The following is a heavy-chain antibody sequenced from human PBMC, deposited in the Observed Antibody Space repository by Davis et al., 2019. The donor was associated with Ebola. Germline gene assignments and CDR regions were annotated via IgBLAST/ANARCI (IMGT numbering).Heavy chain of an antibody. V-gene: IGHV3-33*01. CDR3: ARDIEGPAAIRGYYYYYMDV. CDR2: IWYDGSNR. Sequence: SCAASGFTFSDYGMHWVRQAPGKGLEWVALIWYDGSNRYYADSVKGRFTISRDNPKNTLYLQMNSLRAEDTAVYYCARDIEGPAAIRGYYYYYMDVWGKGTTVTVSS. CDR1: GFTFSDYG. D-gene: IGHD2-2*02. J-gene: IGHJ6*03.